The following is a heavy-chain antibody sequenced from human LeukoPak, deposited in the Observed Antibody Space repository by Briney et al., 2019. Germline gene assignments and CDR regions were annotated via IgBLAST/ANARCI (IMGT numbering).Heavy chain of an antibody. CDR1: GDSVSSNSAA. D-gene: IGHD3-3*01. CDR2: TYYRSEWYN. Sequence: SQTLSLTCAISGDSVSSNSAAWNWIRQSPSRGLEWLGRTYYRSEWYNDYAVSVKSRITINPDTSKNQFSLQLNSVTPEDTAVYYCARAITIFGVVILFDYWGQGTLVTVSS. V-gene: IGHV6-1*01. CDR3: ARAITIFGVVILFDY. J-gene: IGHJ4*02.